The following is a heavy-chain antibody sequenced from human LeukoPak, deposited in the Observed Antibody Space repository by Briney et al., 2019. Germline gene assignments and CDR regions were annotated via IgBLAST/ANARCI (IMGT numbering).Heavy chain of an antibody. D-gene: IGHD3-16*02. V-gene: IGHV1-18*01. CDR2: ISAYNGNT. CDR1: GYTFTSYG. J-gene: IGHJ4*02. CDR3: ARDGRGVWGSYRRALFDY. Sequence: ASVKVSCKASGYTFTSYGISWVRQAPGQGLEWMGWISAYNGNTNYAQKLPGRVTMTTDTSTSTAYMELRSLRSDDTAVYYCARDGRGVWGSYRRALFDYWGQGTLVTVSS.